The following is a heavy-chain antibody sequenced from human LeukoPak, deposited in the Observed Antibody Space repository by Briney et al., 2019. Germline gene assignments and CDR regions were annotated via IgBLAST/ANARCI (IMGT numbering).Heavy chain of an antibody. CDR1: GYSFTSYW. CDR2: IYPGDSDT. J-gene: IGHJ3*02. Sequence: GESLKISCKGSGYSFTSYWIGWVRQMPGKGLEWMGIIYPGDSDTRYSPSFQGQVTISVDKSISTAYLRWSSLKASDTAMYYCSRRARYCSSTTCWFDAFDIWGQGTMVTVSS. V-gene: IGHV5-51*01. D-gene: IGHD2-2*01. CDR3: SRRARYCSSTTCWFDAFDI.